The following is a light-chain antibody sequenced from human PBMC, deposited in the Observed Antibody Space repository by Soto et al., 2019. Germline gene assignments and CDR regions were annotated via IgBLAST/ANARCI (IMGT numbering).Light chain of an antibody. CDR1: QSVGNN. CDR2: GAS. V-gene: IGKV3-15*01. CDR3: QQYNNWPPVT. Sequence: EVVLKESVAPRSLAAAERRTPSCTASQSVGNNLDWYQQKPGQAPRLLIYGASTRATGIPARFSGSGSGTEFTLTISSLHSEDFAVYYCQQYNNWPPVTFGQGTKVDIK. J-gene: IGKJ1*01.